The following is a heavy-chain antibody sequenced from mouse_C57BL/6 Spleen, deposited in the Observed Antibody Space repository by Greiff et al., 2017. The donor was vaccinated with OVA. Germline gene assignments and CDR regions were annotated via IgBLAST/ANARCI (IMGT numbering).Heavy chain of an antibody. J-gene: IGHJ4*01. V-gene: IGHV1-53*01. CDR1: GYTFTSYW. CDR2: INPSNGGT. Sequence: VKLQESGTELVKPGASVKLSCKASGYTFTSYWMHWVKQRPGQGLEWIGNINPSNGGTNYNEKFKSKATLTVDKSSSTAYMQLSSLTSEDSAVYYCARAHRLRPSYYAMDYWGQGTSVTVSS. D-gene: IGHD3-2*02. CDR3: ARAHRLRPSYYAMDY.